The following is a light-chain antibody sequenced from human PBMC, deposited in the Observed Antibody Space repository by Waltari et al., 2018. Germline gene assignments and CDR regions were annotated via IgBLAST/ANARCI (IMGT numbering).Light chain of an antibody. J-gene: IGLJ2*01. CDR1: SSDSVGYEY. V-gene: IGLV2-14*03. CDR3: SSFTSSTTGI. CDR2: DVN. Sequence: SALTQPDSVSGSPGQSITISCSGISSDSVGYEYVSWYQQHPGKAPKVIIYDVNNRPSGVSNRFSGSKSGSSASLTISGLQAEDEADYYCSSFTSSTTGIFGGGTKVTVL.